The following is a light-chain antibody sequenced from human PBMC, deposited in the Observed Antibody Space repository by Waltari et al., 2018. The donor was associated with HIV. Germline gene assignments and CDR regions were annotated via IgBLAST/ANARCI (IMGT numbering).Light chain of an antibody. Sequence: QSALTQPASVPVSPGQPIPIYCPRTSSTVGSHHFVSWYQQAPGNAPKLIIYEGDKRPSGVSYRFSGSKAGSTASLTISWLQAEDEADYYCCSYAGSSTYVVFGGGTQLTVL. V-gene: IGLV2-23*01. CDR2: EGD. J-gene: IGLJ2*01. CDR1: SSTVGSHHF. CDR3: CSYAGSSTYVV.